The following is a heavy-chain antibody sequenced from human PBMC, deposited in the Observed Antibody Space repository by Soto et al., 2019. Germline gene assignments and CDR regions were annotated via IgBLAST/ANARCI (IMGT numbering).Heavy chain of an antibody. CDR2: IYHSGST. CDR1: GDSISRGGYS. V-gene: IGHV4-30-2*01. J-gene: IGHJ5*02. D-gene: IGHD3-10*01. Sequence: SLTCAVSGDSISRGGYSWSWIRQPPGKGLEWIGYIYHSGSTYYNPSLKSRVTISVDRSKTQFSLKLSSVTAADTAVYYCARGGYYGSGIYWAHGWIDPWPQGSLVIVT. CDR3: ARGGYYGSGIYWAHGWIDP.